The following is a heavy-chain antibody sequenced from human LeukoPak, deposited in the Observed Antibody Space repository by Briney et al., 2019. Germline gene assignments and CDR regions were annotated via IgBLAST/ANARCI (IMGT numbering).Heavy chain of an antibody. J-gene: IGHJ3*02. V-gene: IGHV4-39*07. Sequence: SETLSLTCTVSGGSISSSSYYWGWIRQPPGKGLEWIGSIFHSGSTYYNPSLKSRVTISVDTSKNQFSLKLSSVTAVDTAVYYCARYVGEKTAFDIWGQGTMVTVSS. CDR1: GGSISSSSYY. CDR3: ARYVGEKTAFDI. CDR2: IFHSGST. D-gene: IGHD3-10*01.